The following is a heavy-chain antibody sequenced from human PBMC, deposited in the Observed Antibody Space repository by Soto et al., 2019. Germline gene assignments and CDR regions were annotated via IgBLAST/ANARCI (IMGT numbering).Heavy chain of an antibody. Sequence: GESLKISCKGSGYSFTSYWIGWVRQVPGKGLEWMGIIYTGDSDTRYSPSFQGQVTISADKCISTAYLQWSSLKASDTAMYYCASQEMATKNVDAFDIWGQGTMVTVSS. CDR1: GYSFTSYW. CDR2: IYTGDSDT. V-gene: IGHV5-51*01. J-gene: IGHJ3*02. D-gene: IGHD5-12*01. CDR3: ASQEMATKNVDAFDI.